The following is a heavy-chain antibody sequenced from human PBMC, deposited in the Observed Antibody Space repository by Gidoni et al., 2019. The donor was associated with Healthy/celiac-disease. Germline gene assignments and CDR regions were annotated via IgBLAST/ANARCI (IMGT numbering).Heavy chain of an antibody. V-gene: IGHV3-64D*08. D-gene: IGHD3-3*01. CDR1: GFAFSSYT. CDR2: ISINCGST. CDR3: VLDFWSGYDDYYYYGMDV. Sequence: EVQLVESGGGLVQPGGSLRLSCSDYGFAFSSYTMLWVRQAPGKGLEYVSAISINCGSTYYAYSVKGRFTISRDNSKNTLYLQMSSLRAEDTAVYYCVLDFWSGYDDYYYYGMDVWGQGTTVTVSS. J-gene: IGHJ6*02.